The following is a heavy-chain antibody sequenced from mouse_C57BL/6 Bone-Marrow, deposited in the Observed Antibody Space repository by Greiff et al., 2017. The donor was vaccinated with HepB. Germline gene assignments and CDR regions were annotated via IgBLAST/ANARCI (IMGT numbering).Heavy chain of an antibody. J-gene: IGHJ3*01. Sequence: EVQLVESGEGLVKPGGSLKLSCAASGFTFSSYAMSWVRQTPEKRLEWVAYISSGGDYIYYADTVKGRFTISRDNARNTLYLQMSSLKSEDTAMYYCTREPSYYYGSSYDWFAYWGQGTLVTVSA. D-gene: IGHD1-1*01. CDR1: GFTFSSYA. V-gene: IGHV5-9-1*02. CDR3: TREPSYYYGSSYDWFAY. CDR2: ISSGGDYI.